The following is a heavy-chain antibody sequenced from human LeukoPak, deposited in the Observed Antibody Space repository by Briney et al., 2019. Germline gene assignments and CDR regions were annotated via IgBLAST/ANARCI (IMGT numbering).Heavy chain of an antibody. D-gene: IGHD3-22*01. CDR3: AKETDYDSSGYYYDY. Sequence: GGSLRLSCAASGFTFSSYGMHWVRQAPGKGLEWVAVISYDGSNKYYADSVKGRFTISRDNSKNTLYLQMNSLRAEDTAVYYCAKETDYDSSGYYYDYWGQGTLVTVSS. CDR1: GFTFSSYG. CDR2: ISYDGSNK. V-gene: IGHV3-30*18. J-gene: IGHJ4*02.